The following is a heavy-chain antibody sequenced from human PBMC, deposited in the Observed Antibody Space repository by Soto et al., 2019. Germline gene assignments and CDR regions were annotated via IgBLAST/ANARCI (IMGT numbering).Heavy chain of an antibody. Sequence: SDTLSLTCTVSGGSISSYYWSWIRQPAGKGLEWIGRIYTSGSTNYNPSLKSRVTMSVDTSKNQFSLKLSSVTAADTAVYYCARGEAAAGNYYYYGMDVWGQGTTVTVSS. CDR1: GGSISSYY. D-gene: IGHD6-13*01. J-gene: IGHJ6*02. CDR3: ARGEAAAGNYYYYGMDV. CDR2: IYTSGST. V-gene: IGHV4-4*07.